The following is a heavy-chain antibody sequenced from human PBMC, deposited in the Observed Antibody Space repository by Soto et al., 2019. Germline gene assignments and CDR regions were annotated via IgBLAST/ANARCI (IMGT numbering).Heavy chain of an antibody. D-gene: IGHD4-4*01. Sequence: DVQLLESGGGLVQPGGSLRLSCAASGFSFSSYAMVWVRQAPGKGLEWVSVISARGGSSYFADSVKGRFTVSRDNSKNVLSLEVNSLRAVDTVIYFSAKGSIEYSAAVDNWGQGTLVLVSS. CDR1: GFSFSSYA. CDR2: ISARGGSS. CDR3: AKGSIEYSAAVDN. J-gene: IGHJ4*02. V-gene: IGHV3-23*01.